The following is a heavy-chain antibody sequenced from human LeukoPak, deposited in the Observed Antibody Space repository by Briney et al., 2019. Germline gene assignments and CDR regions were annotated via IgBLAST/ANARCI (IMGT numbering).Heavy chain of an antibody. CDR1: GFTFSSNW. D-gene: IGHD3-10*01. Sequence: GGSLRLSYAASGFTFSSNWMAWVRQAPGKGLEWVANINVDGSEKYCVDSVKGRFTISRDNAKDSLNLQMNSLRVEDTAVYYSARDRGWADLDWGQGTLVTVSS. V-gene: IGHV3-7*01. CDR2: INVDGSEK. J-gene: IGHJ4*02. CDR3: ARDRGWADLD.